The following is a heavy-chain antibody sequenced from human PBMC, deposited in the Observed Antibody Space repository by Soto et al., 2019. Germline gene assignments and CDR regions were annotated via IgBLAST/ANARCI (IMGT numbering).Heavy chain of an antibody. CDR2: IYHSGST. Sequence: SETLSLTCAVSGGSISSGGYSWSWIRQPPGKGLEWIGYIYHSGSTYYNPSLKSRVTISVDRSKNQFSLKLSSVTAADTAVYYCARDPEIFDYWGQGTRVTVSS. CDR1: GGSISSGGYS. V-gene: IGHV4-30-2*01. CDR3: ARDPEIFDY. J-gene: IGHJ4*02.